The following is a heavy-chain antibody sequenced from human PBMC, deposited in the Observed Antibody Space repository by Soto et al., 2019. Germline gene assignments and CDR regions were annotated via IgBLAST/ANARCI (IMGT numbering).Heavy chain of an antibody. CDR2: MSYDEVKQ. V-gene: IGHV3-30*18. D-gene: IGHD2-21*02. CDR1: GFIFTDYA. J-gene: IGHJ4*02. CDR3: VKEEKYNEKYTDSYPFDS. Sequence: PGGSLRLSCAASGFIFTDYAMHWVRQAPGKGLEWVAFMSYDEVKQHYADSVRGRFTISRDVSQRTLFLQLNSLRPEDTAVYYCVKEEKYNEKYTDSYPFDSWGQGALVTVSS.